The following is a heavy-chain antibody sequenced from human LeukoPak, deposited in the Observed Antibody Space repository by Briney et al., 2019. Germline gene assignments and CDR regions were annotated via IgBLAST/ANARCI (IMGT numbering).Heavy chain of an antibody. CDR3: AKGYCSSTSCYTFDY. J-gene: IGHJ4*02. CDR2: IRYDGSNK. D-gene: IGHD2-2*02. CDR1: GFTFSSYG. Sequence: GGSLRLSCAASGFTFSSYGMHWVRQAPGKGLEWVAFIRYDGSNKYYADSVKGRFTISRDNSKNTLYLQMNSLRAEDTAVYYCAKGYCSSTSCYTFDYWGQGTLVTVSS. V-gene: IGHV3-30*02.